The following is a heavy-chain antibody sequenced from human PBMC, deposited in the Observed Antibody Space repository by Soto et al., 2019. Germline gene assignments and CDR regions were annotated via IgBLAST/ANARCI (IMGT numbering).Heavy chain of an antibody. V-gene: IGHV1-18*01. CDR3: ARDLAVGWFDP. CDR1: GYTFTSYS. Sequence: QVQLVQSGAEVKEPGASVKVSCKTSGYTFTSYSISWVRQAPGQGLEWMGWINVYNGNKKYAQNLQGRVTMTTDTSTSTAYMELRSLRSDDTAVYYCARDLAVGWFDPWGQGTLVTVSS. CDR2: INVYNGNK. D-gene: IGHD2-2*01. J-gene: IGHJ5*02.